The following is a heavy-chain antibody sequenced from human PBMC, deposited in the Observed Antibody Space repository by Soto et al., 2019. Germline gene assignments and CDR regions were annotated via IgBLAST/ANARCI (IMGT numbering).Heavy chain of an antibody. V-gene: IGHV3-15*01. CDR3: TTGRAADTGRFLEWLFPSRAFDP. D-gene: IGHD3-3*01. Sequence: AGGSLRLSCAASGFTFSNAWMSWVRQAPGKGLEWVGRIKSKTDGGTTDYAAPVKGRFTISRDDSKNTLYLQMNSLKTEDTAVYYCTTGRAADTGRFLEWLFPSRAFDPWGQGTLVTVYS. J-gene: IGHJ5*02. CDR1: GFTFSNAW. CDR2: IKSKTDGGTT.